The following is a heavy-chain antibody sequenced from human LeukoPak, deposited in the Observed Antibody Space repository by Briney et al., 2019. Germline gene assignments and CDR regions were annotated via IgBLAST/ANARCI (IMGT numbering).Heavy chain of an antibody. Sequence: GRSLRLSCSASGFDFSAYWMNWVRQAPGKGPEWVVNINLGGSASSYVDSVRGRFTISRDNAKKSLYLEMNGLRDEDTAFYYCARDLSSSWYSLAYWGQGTLVTVSS. CDR3: ARDLSSSWYSLAY. CDR2: INLGGSAS. CDR1: GFDFSAYW. J-gene: IGHJ4*02. D-gene: IGHD6-13*01. V-gene: IGHV3-7*03.